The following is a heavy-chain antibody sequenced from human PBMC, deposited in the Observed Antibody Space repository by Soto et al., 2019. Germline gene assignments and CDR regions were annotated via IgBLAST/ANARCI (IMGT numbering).Heavy chain of an antibody. CDR1: GFTFSSYA. V-gene: IGHV3-23*01. CDR2: ISSNVVTT. CDR3: ARDTTGTTGSGEGFDP. Sequence: GGSLRLSCAASGFTFSSYAMSWVRQAPGKGLEWVSGISSNVVTTYYADSVKGRFTISRDNSKSTLYLQLNNLRAEDTAVYYCARDTTGTTGSGEGFDPWGQGTLVTVSS. D-gene: IGHD1-1*01. J-gene: IGHJ5*02.